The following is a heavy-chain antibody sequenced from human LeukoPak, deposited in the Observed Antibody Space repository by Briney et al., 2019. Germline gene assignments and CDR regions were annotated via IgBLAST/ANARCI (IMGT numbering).Heavy chain of an antibody. J-gene: IGHJ4*02. CDR2: IIPIFGTA. CDR3: ARSDYYDSSGYLGFFDY. Sequence: SVKVSCKASGGTFSSYAISWVRQAPGQGLEWMGGIIPIFGTANYAQKFQGRVTITTDESTSTAYMELSSLRSEDTAVYHCARSDYYDSSGYLGFFDYWGQGTLVTVSS. D-gene: IGHD3-22*01. V-gene: IGHV1-69*05. CDR1: GGTFSSYA.